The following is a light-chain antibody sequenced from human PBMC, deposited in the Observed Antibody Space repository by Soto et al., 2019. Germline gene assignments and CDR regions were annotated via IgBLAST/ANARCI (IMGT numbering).Light chain of an antibody. V-gene: IGKV3-15*01. J-gene: IGKJ5*01. CDR2: GAS. CDR3: QQYNNWPPIT. Sequence: EVVMTQSPDPLSVSPGETVTLSCRASQSVRSKLAWYQQKPGQAPRLFIYGASTRATGIPARFSGSGSGTEFTLTISSLQSEDFAIYYCQQYNNWPPITFGQGTRLEIK. CDR1: QSVRSK.